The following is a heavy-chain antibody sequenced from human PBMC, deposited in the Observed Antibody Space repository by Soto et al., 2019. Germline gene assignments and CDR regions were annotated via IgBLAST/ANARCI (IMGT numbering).Heavy chain of an antibody. V-gene: IGHV1-3*01. Sequence: GASVKVSCKASGYTFTSYAMHWVRQAPGQRLEWMGWINAGNGNTKYSQKFQGRVTITRDTSASTAYMELSSLRSEDTAVYYCARVVWGILNYYYGRDVGAQGTRFTVSS. CDR2: INAGNGNT. J-gene: IGHJ6*02. D-gene: IGHD3-16*01. CDR1: GYTFTSYA. CDR3: ARVVWGILNYYYGRDV.